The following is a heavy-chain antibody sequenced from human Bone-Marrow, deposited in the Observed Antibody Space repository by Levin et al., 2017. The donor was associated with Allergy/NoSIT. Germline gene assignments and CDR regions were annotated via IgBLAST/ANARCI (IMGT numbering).Heavy chain of an antibody. CDR1: GVSVSTNTYY. J-gene: IGHJ4*02. D-gene: IGHD7-27*01. CDR3: ARDRGLLGTDY. V-gene: IGHV4-61*01. Sequence: SETLSLTCTVSGVSVSTNTYYWTWIRQPPGKGLEWIGHLYDSGSTVFNPSFKSRGTMSLDTSENQFSLKLNSVTAADTAVYFCARDRGLLGTDYWGQGTLVTVAS. CDR2: LYDSGST.